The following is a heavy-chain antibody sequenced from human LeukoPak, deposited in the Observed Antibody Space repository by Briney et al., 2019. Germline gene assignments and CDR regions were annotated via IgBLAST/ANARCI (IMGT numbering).Heavy chain of an antibody. V-gene: IGHV4-30-4*08. D-gene: IGHD1-26*01. Sequence: SETLSLTCTVSGGSISSGDYYWSWIRQPPGKGLEWIGYIYYSGSTYYNPSLKSRVTISVDTSKNQFSLKLSSVTAADTAVYYCSGIVGATTSDYYYMDVWGKGTTVTVSS. CDR2: IYYSGST. CDR3: SGIVGATTSDYYYMDV. CDR1: GGSISSGDYY. J-gene: IGHJ6*03.